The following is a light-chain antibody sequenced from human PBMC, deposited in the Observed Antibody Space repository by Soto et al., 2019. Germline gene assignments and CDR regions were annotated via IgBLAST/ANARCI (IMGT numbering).Light chain of an antibody. CDR1: SSNIGAGYD. CDR3: QSYDSSLSGWV. V-gene: IGLV1-40*01. CDR2: GNS. Sequence: QSVLTPPPSVSGAPGQTVTISCTGSSSNIGAGYDVHWYQQLPGTAAKLLIYGNSNRPSGVPDRFSGSKSGTSASLAITGLQAEDEADYYCQSYDSSLSGWVFGGGTKLTVL. J-gene: IGLJ3*02.